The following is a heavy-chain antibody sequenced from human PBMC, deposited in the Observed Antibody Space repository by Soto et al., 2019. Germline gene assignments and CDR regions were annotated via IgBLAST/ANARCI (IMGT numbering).Heavy chain of an antibody. J-gene: IGHJ4*02. CDR3: ARGFHGDYSYYFDY. CDR2: IYYSGST. V-gene: IGHV4-30-4*01. D-gene: IGHD4-17*01. CDR1: VGSISSGDYY. Sequence: LSLTCTVSVGSISSGDYYWSWIRQPPGKGLEWIGYIYYSGSTYYNPSLKSRVTISVDTSKNQFSLKLSSVTAADTAVYYCARGFHGDYSYYFDYWGQGTLVTVSS.